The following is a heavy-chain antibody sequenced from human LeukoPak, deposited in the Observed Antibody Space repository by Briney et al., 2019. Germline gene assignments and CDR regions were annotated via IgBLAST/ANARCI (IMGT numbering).Heavy chain of an antibody. CDR1: GASISSYY. CDR3: AREIAAADSRAFDI. Sequence: PSETLSLTCSVSGASISSYYWSWIRQAAGQGLEWIGRVYVNGNTNYSPSLKSRVTMSVDTSKNQFSLKLTSLTAADTAVYYCAREIAAADSRAFDIWGQGRMVTVS. J-gene: IGHJ3*02. V-gene: IGHV4-4*07. D-gene: IGHD6-13*01. CDR2: VYVNGNT.